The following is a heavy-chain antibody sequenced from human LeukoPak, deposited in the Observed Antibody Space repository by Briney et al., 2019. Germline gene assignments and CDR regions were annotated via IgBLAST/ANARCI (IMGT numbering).Heavy chain of an antibody. J-gene: IGHJ4*02. D-gene: IGHD2-2*01. CDR1: GFTFSSYW. CDR3: ARVSLDIVVVPAAQLADY. Sequence: GGSLRLSCAASGFTFSSYWMSWVRQAPGKGLEWVANIKQDGSEKYYVDSVKGRFTISRDNAENSLYLQMNSLRAEDTAVYYCARVSLDIVVVPAAQLADYWGQGTLVTVSS. CDR2: IKQDGSEK. V-gene: IGHV3-7*01.